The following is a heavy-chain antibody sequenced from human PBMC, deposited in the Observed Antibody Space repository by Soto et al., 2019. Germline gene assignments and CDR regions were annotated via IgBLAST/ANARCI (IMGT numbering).Heavy chain of an antibody. J-gene: IGHJ4*02. D-gene: IGHD3-22*01. CDR1: GYSFAGYW. CDR3: ARQIYDSDTGPNFQYYFES. CDR2: IDPSDSQT. V-gene: IGHV5-10-1*01. Sequence: PGESLKISCKGSGYSFAGYWITGVRQKPGKGLEWMGRIDPSDSQTYYSPSFRGHVTISVTKSITTVFLQWSSLRASDTAMYYCARQIYDSDTGPNFQYYFESWGQGTPVTVSS.